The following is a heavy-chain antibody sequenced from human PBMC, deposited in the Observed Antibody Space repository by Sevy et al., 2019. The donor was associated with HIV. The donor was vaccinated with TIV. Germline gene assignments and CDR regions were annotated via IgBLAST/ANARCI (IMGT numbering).Heavy chain of an antibody. CDR1: GGSISDYY. D-gene: IGHD3-22*01. CDR2: IYYSGST. CDR3: ARVNYDSSGYYPTDYGMDV. J-gene: IGHJ6*02. V-gene: IGHV4-59*01. Sequence: SETLSLTCIVSGGSISDYYWSWIRQPPGKGPEWIGYIYYSGSTKYNPSLKSRVTISVDTSKNQFSLKLSSVTAADTAVYYGARVNYDSSGYYPTDYGMDVWGQGTTVTVSS.